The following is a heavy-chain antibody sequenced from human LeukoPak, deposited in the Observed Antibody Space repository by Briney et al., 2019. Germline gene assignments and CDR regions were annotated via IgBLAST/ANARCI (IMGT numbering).Heavy chain of an antibody. D-gene: IGHD1-26*01. V-gene: IGHV5-51*01. CDR3: AKSYSGNYYVLTD. J-gene: IGHJ4*02. Sequence: GESLQISCEGSGYSFTSYWIGWVRQMPGKGLEWMGVIYPGDSDTKYSPSFQGQVTISADKSISTAYLQWSSLKASDTAIYYCAKSYSGNYYVLTDWGQGTLVTVSS. CDR1: GYSFTSYW. CDR2: IYPGDSDT.